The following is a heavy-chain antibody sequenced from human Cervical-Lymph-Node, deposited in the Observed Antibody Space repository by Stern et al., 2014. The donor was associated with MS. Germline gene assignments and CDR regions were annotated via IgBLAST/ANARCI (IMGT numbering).Heavy chain of an antibody. V-gene: IGHV4-59*01. Sequence: MQLVESGPGLVKPSETLSLSCSVSGGSIRGYEWSWIRQPPGKGLEWIGHIYHRGSGNYNPSLRSRATISVDTSKNEFSLKLSPVTAADTAVYYCARVEEGVLRGLDVWGQGTTVIVSS. CDR2: IYHRGSG. D-gene: IGHD5/OR15-5a*01. CDR1: GGSIRGYE. J-gene: IGHJ6*02. CDR3: ARVEEGVLRGLDV.